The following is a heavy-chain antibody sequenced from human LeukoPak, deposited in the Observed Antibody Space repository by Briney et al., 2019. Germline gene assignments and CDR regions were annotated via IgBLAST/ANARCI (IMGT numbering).Heavy chain of an antibody. V-gene: IGHV4-59*01. Sequence: SETLSLTCTVSGGSISSYYWSWIRQPPGKGLEWIGYIYYSGSTYYNPSLKSRVTISIDTSKNQFSLRLSSVTAADTAVCYCEKVRSWNDFDYWGQGTLVTVSS. CDR3: EKVRSWNDFDY. D-gene: IGHD6-13*01. CDR1: GGSISSYY. CDR2: IYYSGST. J-gene: IGHJ4*02.